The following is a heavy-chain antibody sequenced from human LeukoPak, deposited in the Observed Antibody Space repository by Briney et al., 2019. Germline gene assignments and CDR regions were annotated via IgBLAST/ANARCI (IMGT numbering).Heavy chain of an antibody. CDR3: AKDRGSGYHYFDY. D-gene: IGHD3-22*01. V-gene: IGHV3-23*01. Sequence: GGSLRLSCPVSGFTFSSYAMSWVRQAPGRGLEWVSVISTSGESAYYADSVKGRFTISRDNSKDTLYLQMNSLRAEDTAVYYCAKDRGSGYHYFDYWGQGTLVTVSS. CDR2: ISTSGESA. CDR1: GFTFSSYA. J-gene: IGHJ4*02.